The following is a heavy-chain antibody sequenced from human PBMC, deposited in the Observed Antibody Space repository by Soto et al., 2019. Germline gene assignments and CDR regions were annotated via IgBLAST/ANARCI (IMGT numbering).Heavy chain of an antibody. CDR3: ARGIIVGGWYPYYFDY. V-gene: IGHV1-3*01. Sequence: ASVKVSCKASGYTFITYAMHWVRQAPGQRLEWMGWINAGNGNTEYSQKFQGRVSITRDTSASTAYMELSSLRSEDTAVYYCARGIIVGGWYPYYFDYWGQGTLVTVSS. D-gene: IGHD6-19*01. CDR2: INAGNGNT. CDR1: GYTFITYA. J-gene: IGHJ4*02.